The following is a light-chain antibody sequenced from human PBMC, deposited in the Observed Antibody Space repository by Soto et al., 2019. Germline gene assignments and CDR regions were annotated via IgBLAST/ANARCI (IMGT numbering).Light chain of an antibody. CDR2: DAS. J-gene: IGKJ2*01. CDR3: QQYNSF. V-gene: IGKV1-5*01. CDR1: QNINGW. Sequence: DMQMTQSPSTLSASVGDRVTITCRASQNINGWLAWYQQRPGKAAKLQMYDASTLESGVTSRFSGSGSGTEFTLTISSLQHDESATYYCQQYNSFFGQGTMLEIK.